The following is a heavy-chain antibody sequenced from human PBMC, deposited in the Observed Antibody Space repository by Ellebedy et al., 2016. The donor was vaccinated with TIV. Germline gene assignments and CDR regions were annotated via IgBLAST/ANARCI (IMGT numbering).Heavy chain of an antibody. Sequence: AASVKVSCKASGYNFTTYSLNWLRQAPGQRLEWMGWVHPGNGDTRYSQKFQDRITFTRDTSASTAYMELNSLRAEDTAVYYCIRSSWYGDYYGMDVWGQGTTVTVSS. CDR1: GYNFTTYS. J-gene: IGHJ6*02. CDR2: VHPGNGDT. V-gene: IGHV1-3*01. D-gene: IGHD6-13*01. CDR3: IRSSWYGDYYGMDV.